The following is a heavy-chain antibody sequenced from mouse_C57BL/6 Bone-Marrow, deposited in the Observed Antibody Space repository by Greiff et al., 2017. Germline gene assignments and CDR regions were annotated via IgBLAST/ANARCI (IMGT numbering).Heavy chain of an antibody. J-gene: IGHJ1*03. CDR2: SRNKANDYTT. CDR3: ARDGESGWYFDV. D-gene: IGHD3-1*01. CDR1: GLTFSDFY. V-gene: IGHV7-1*01. Sequence: EVKLMESGGGLVQSGRSLRLSCATSGLTFSDFYMEWVRQAPGKGLEWIAASRNKANDYTTEYSASVKGRFIVSRDTSQSILYLQMNALRAEDTAIYYFARDGESGWYFDVWGTGTTVTVSS.